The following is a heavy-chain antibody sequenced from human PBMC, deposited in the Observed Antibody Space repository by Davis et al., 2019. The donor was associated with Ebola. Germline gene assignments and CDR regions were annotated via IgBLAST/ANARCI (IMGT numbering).Heavy chain of an antibody. Sequence: AASVKVSCKTSGYTFTSYGISWVRQAPGQGLEWMGWISAYSGNTNYAQKLQGRVTMTTDTSTSTAYLELRSLRSDDTAVYYCARAQFPTTSDHWGQGTLVTVSS. D-gene: IGHD1-1*01. CDR1: GYTFTSYG. V-gene: IGHV1-18*04. CDR3: ARAQFPTTSDH. J-gene: IGHJ4*02. CDR2: ISAYSGNT.